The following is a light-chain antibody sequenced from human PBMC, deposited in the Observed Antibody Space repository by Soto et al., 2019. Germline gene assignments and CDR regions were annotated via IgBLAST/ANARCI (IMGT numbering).Light chain of an antibody. CDR3: HQYYSIPRT. V-gene: IGKV4-1*01. J-gene: IGKJ1*01. CDR1: QSVLHSTTNNNY. Sequence: DIVMTQSPDSLAVSLGERATINCKSSQSVLHSTTNNNYLAWYQKKPGQPPKLLIYWASTRESGVPDRFSGSGSGTDFTLTINSLQAEDVAVYYCHQYYSIPRTFGQGTKVEIK. CDR2: WAS.